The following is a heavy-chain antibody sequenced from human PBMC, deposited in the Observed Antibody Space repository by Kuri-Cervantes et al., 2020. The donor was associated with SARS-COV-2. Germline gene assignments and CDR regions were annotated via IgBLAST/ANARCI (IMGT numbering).Heavy chain of an antibody. CDR3: AREWWEDYYYYMDV. V-gene: IGHV1-2*02. CDR1: GYTFTSYD. J-gene: IGHJ6*03. CDR2: MNPNSGGT. Sequence: ASVKVSCKASGYTFTSYDINWVRQATGQGLEWMGWMNPNSGGTNYAQKFQGRVTMTRDTSISTAYMELSSLRSEDTAVYYCAREWWEDYYYYMDVWGKGTTVTVSS. D-gene: IGHD2-15*01.